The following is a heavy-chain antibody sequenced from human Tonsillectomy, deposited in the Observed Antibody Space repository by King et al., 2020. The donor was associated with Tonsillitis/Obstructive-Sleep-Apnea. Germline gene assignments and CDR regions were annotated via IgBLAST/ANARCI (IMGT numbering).Heavy chain of an antibody. CDR1: GFTFSDHY. CDR2: ISSGRTYT. Sequence: VQLVESGGGLVKPGGSLRLSCAASGFTFSDHYMSWIRQAPGRGLEWVSYISSGRTYTNYADSVKGRFTVSRDNSKNSLYLQMNSLRVEDTAVYYCARDRGYGDYDLFYMDVWGKGTTVTVSS. J-gene: IGHJ6*03. CDR3: ARDRGYGDYDLFYMDV. D-gene: IGHD4-17*01. V-gene: IGHV3-11*05.